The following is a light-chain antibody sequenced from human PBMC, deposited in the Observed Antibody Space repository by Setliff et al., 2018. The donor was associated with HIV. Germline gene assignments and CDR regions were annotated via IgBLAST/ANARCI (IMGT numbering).Light chain of an antibody. Sequence: ALTQPASVSGSPGQSITISCTGTSSDVGGYNYVSWYQQHPGKAPKLMISDVSKRPSGVSSRFSGSKSGNTASLTIPGLQTEDEADYYCSSYTSSSTYVFGTGTKVTVL. CDR1: SSDVGGYNY. J-gene: IGLJ1*01. CDR3: SSYTSSSTYV. CDR2: DVS. V-gene: IGLV2-14*01.